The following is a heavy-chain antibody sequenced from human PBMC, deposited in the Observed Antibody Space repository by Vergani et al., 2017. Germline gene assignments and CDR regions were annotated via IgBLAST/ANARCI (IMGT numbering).Heavy chain of an antibody. V-gene: IGHV3-30*02. Sequence: QVQLVESGGGVVQPGGSLRLSCAASGFTFSSYGMHWVRQAPGKGLEWVAFIRYDGSNKYYADSVKGRFTISRDNSKNTLYLQMNSLRAEDTAVYYCARRDYDILTGYYNYYYYMDVWGKGTTVTVSS. CDR2: IRYDGSNK. CDR3: ARRDYDILTGYYNYYYYMDV. J-gene: IGHJ6*03. D-gene: IGHD3-9*01. CDR1: GFTFSSYG.